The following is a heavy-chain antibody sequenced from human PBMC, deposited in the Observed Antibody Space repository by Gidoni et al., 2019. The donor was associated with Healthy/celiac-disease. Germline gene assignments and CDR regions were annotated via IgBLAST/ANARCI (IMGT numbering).Heavy chain of an antibody. V-gene: IGHV3-23*01. J-gene: IGHJ4*02. Sequence: EVQLLESGGGLVQPGGSLRLSCAASGFTFSSYAMRWVRQAPGKGLGGVSAISGSRGSTYYAGSVRGRFTISRDNSKNTLYLQMNSLRAGDTAVYYCAKEIEPVGATLLDYWGQGTLVTVSS. CDR2: ISGSRGST. CDR3: AKEIEPVGATLLDY. D-gene: IGHD1-26*01. CDR1: GFTFSSYA.